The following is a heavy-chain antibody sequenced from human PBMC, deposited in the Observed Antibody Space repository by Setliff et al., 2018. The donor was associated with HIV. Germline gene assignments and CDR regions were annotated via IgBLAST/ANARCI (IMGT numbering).Heavy chain of an antibody. CDR1: GYTFTSYG. J-gene: IGHJ1*01. Sequence: ASVKVSCKASGYTFTSYGISWVRQAPGQGLEWMGWIGVYNGNTDYAQKVQGRVTMTTDTPTTTAYMELRSLRAEDTAVYYCARVGNSNGLIQYFQNWGQGTLVTVSS. CDR2: IGVYNGNT. D-gene: IGHD6-19*01. CDR3: ARVGNSNGLIQYFQN. V-gene: IGHV1-18*01.